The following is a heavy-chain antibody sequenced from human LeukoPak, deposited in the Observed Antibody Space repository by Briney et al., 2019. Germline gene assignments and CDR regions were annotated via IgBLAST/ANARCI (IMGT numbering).Heavy chain of an antibody. Sequence: GGSLRLSCAASGFTFSSYAMSWVRQAPGKGLEWVSAIGGSGGSTYYADSVKGRFTISRDNSKNTLYLQMNSLRAEDTAVYYCAKARSGWYRGGIDYWGQGTLVTVSS. CDR3: AKARSGWYRGGIDY. V-gene: IGHV3-23*01. J-gene: IGHJ4*02. CDR1: GFTFSSYA. D-gene: IGHD6-19*01. CDR2: IGGSGGST.